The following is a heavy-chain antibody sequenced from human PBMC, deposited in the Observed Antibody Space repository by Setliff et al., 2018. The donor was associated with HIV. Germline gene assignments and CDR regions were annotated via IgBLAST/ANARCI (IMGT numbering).Heavy chain of an antibody. V-gene: IGHV3-30*07. CDR3: ARGGRTAGFDI. Sequence: PGGSLRLSCAASAFTFNSYAMHWVRQAPGKGLEWVAVISYDGRNKYYGDSVKGRFTISRHNSKNTLYLQMNSLRAEDTAVYYCARGGRTAGFDIWGQGTTVTVSS. CDR2: ISYDGRNK. CDR1: AFTFNSYA. J-gene: IGHJ3*02. D-gene: IGHD6-19*01.